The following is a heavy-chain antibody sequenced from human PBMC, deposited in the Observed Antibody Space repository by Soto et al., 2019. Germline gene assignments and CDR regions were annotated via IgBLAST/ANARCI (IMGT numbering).Heavy chain of an antibody. CDR2: ISSSGSTI. V-gene: IGHV3-48*03. Sequence: GGTLRLSCAASGFTFSSYEMNWVRQAPGKGLEWVSYISSSGSTINYADSVKGRCTISRDSAKSSLYLQMHSLRAEDTSVYYCAREREYSPGIFYYSSGMDVWGQGSTVSVPS. CDR1: GFTFSSYE. J-gene: IGHJ6*02. CDR3: AREREYSPGIFYYSSGMDV. D-gene: IGHD3-9*01.